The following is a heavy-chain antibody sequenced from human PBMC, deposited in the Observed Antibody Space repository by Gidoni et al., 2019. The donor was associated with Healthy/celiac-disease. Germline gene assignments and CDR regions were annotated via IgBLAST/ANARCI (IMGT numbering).Heavy chain of an antibody. CDR2: ISYDGSNK. V-gene: IGHV3-30*03. J-gene: IGHJ4*02. CDR1: SSYG. Sequence: SSYGMHWVRQAPGKGLEWVAVISYDGSNKYYADSVKGRFTISRDNSKNTLYLQMNSLRAEDTAVYYCARRYYYDSSGSSNFDYWGQGTLVTVSS. D-gene: IGHD3-22*01. CDR3: ARRYYYDSSGSSNFDY.